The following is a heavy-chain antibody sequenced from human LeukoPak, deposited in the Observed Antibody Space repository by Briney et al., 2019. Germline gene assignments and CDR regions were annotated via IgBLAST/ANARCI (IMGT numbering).Heavy chain of an antibody. CDR3: ARDAHDYYGSGSTSFDY. J-gene: IGHJ4*02. CDR2: IKQDGSEK. Sequence: GGSLRLSCAASGFTFSSYWMSWVRQAPGKGLEWVANIKQDGSEKYYVDSVKGRFTISRDNAKNSLYLQMNSLRAEDTAVYYCARDAHDYYGSGSTSFDYWGQGTLVTVSS. CDR1: GFTFSSYW. V-gene: IGHV3-7*01. D-gene: IGHD3-10*01.